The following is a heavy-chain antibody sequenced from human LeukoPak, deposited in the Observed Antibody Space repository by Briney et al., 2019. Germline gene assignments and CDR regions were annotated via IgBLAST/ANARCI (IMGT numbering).Heavy chain of an antibody. CDR3: AKSRYSSSWYHY. Sequence: ASVEVSCKASGYTFTGYYMHWVRQAPGQGLEWMGWINPNSGGTNYAQKFQGRVTMTRDTSISTAYMELSRLRSDDTAVYYCAKSRYSSSWYHYWGQGTLVTVSS. V-gene: IGHV1-2*02. CDR2: INPNSGGT. J-gene: IGHJ4*02. CDR1: GYTFTGYY. D-gene: IGHD6-13*01.